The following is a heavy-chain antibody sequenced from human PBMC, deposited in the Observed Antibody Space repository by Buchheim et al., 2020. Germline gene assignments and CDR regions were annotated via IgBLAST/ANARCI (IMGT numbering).Heavy chain of an antibody. CDR3: ARHAGWGRLYYYGMDV. CDR1: GGSISSSSYY. CDR2: IYYSGST. J-gene: IGHJ6*01. V-gene: IGHV4-39*01. Sequence: QLQLQESGPGLVKPSETLSLTCTVSGGSISSSSYYWGWIRQPPGKGLEWIGSIYYSGSTYYNPSLKSRVTISVDTSKNQFSLKLSSVTAAGTAGYYCARHAGWGRLYYYGMDVWGQGTT. D-gene: IGHD3-16*01.